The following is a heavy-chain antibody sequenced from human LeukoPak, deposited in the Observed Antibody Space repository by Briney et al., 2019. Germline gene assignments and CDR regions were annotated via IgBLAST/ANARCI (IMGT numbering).Heavy chain of an antibody. V-gene: IGHV3-30*01. CDR3: AREGFCSSGGHDY. Sequence: GRSLRLSCEDSGFTFRNRTMHWVRQAPGKGLEWVAVVTSDGSKIFYLDSVKGRFTISRDNSKNILYLQMNSLKDEDTAVYFCAREGFCSSGGHDYWGQGTLVTVSS. CDR1: GFTFRNRT. CDR2: VTSDGSKI. D-gene: IGHD6-6*01. J-gene: IGHJ4*02.